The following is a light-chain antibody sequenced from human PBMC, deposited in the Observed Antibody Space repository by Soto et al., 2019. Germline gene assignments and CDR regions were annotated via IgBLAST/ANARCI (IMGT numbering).Light chain of an antibody. CDR1: QSVSNN. Sequence: EIVTTQSPATLSVSPGERATLSCRASQSVSNNLAWYQKKPGQAPRLLIYGASTRATGIPARFSGSGSGTDFTLTIRSLQSQDFAFYYCQQYNNWWTFGQGTRVDIK. J-gene: IGKJ1*01. CDR3: QQYNNWWT. V-gene: IGKV3-15*01. CDR2: GAS.